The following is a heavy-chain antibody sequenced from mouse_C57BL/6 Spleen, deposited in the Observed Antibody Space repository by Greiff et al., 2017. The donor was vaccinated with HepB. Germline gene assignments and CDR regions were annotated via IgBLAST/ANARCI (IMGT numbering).Heavy chain of an antibody. J-gene: IGHJ2*01. CDR3: ARGRDWCYGGDYLDY. V-gene: IGHV1-82*01. D-gene: IGHD1-1*02. Sequence: QVQLQQSGPELVKPGASVKLSCKASGYAFSSSWMNWVKQRPGKGLEWIGRIYPGDGDTNYNGKFKGKATLTADKSSSTAYMQLSSLTSEDSAVYFCARGRDWCYGGDYLDYWGQGTTLTVSS. CDR1: GYAFSSSW. CDR2: IYPGDGDT.